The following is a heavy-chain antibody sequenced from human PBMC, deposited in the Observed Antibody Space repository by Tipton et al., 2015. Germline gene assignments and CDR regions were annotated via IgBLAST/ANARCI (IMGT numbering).Heavy chain of an antibody. CDR2: IYHNGVI. Sequence: SLSLSCAASGLTVSPNYMAWVRQSPGKGLEWVSLIYHNGVIYYADSVKGRFTISRDTSKNTLYLQMNSLRPDDTAVYYCPRGPNWDFGADWGQGTQVTVSS. D-gene: IGHD1-26*01. V-gene: IGHV3-53*01. CDR3: PRGPNWDFGAD. J-gene: IGHJ4*02. CDR1: GLTVSPNY.